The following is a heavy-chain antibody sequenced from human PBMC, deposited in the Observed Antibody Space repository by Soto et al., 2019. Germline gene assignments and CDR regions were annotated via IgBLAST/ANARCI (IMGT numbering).Heavy chain of an antibody. V-gene: IGHV4-34*01. D-gene: IGHD6-19*01. CDR2: INHSGST. CDR3: ARRRLAGYFDY. CDR1: GGSFSGYY. J-gene: IGHJ4*02. Sequence: SETLSLTCAVYGGSFSGYYWTWIRQPPGKGLEWIGEINHSGSTNYNPSLKSRVIISVDTSKNQFSLKVTSVTAADTAVYYCARRRLAGYFDYWGQGILVTVSS.